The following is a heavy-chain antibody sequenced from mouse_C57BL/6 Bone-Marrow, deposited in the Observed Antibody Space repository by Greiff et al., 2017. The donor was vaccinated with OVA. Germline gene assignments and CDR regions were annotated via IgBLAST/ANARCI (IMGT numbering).Heavy chain of an antibody. D-gene: IGHD1-1*01. CDR2: ISSGGSYT. J-gene: IGHJ4*01. Sequence: EVQRVESGGDLVKPGGSLKLSCAASGFTFSSYGMSWVRQTPDKRLEWVATISSGGSYTYYPDSVKGRFTISRDNAKNTLYLQMSSLKSEDTALYYCARSYHYGSSYGAMDYWGQGTSVTVSS. CDR1: GFTFSSYG. V-gene: IGHV5-6*01. CDR3: ARSYHYGSSYGAMDY.